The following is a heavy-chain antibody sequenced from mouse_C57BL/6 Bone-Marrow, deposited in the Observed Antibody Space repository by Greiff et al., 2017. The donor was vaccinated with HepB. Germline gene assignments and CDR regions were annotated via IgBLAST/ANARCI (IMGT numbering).Heavy chain of an antibody. J-gene: IGHJ4*01. D-gene: IGHD1-1*01. CDR3: ARGGDYYGSRAMDY. Sequence: EVQLQQSGPVLVKPGASVKMSCKASGYTFTDYYMNWVKQSHGKSLEWIGVINPYNGGTSYNQKFKGKATLTVDTSSSTAYMELNSLTSEDSTVYYCARGGDYYGSRAMDYWGQGTSGTVSS. CDR1: GYTFTDYY. V-gene: IGHV1-19*01. CDR2: INPYNGGT.